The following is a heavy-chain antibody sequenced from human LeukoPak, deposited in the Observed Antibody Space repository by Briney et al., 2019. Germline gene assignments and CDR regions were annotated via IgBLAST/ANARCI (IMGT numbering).Heavy chain of an antibody. Sequence: GGSLRLSCAASGFTFSSYSMNWVRQAPGKGLEWVSSISSSSSYIYYADSVKGRFTISRDNAKNSLYLQMNSLRAEDTAVYYCARDSPPWGSSWSGYYYYYYMDVWGKGTTVTVSS. CDR1: GFTFSSYS. D-gene: IGHD6-13*01. CDR2: ISSSSSYI. CDR3: ARDSPPWGSSWSGYYYYYYMDV. V-gene: IGHV3-21*01. J-gene: IGHJ6*03.